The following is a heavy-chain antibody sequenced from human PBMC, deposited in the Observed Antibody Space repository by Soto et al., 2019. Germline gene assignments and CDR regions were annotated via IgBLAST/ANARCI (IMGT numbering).Heavy chain of an antibody. D-gene: IGHD6-19*01. CDR1: GFTFSSYG. Sequence: GGSLRLSCAASGFTFSSYGMHWVRQAPGKGLEWVAVISYDGSNKYYADSVKGRFTISRDNSKNTLYLQMNSLRAEDTAVYYCAKIIAVDDYWGQGTLVTVSS. V-gene: IGHV3-30*18. J-gene: IGHJ4*02. CDR3: AKIIAVDDY. CDR2: ISYDGSNK.